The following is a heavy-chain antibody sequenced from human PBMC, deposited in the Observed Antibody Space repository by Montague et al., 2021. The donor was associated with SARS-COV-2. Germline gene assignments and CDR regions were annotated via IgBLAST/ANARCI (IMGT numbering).Heavy chain of an antibody. Sequence: SRRLSCAASGFTFSRYAMILVRQAPGKGLEWVSTISSTGGSTYYADSVKGRFIISRDNSRNTVYMQMNNLRAEDTAVYYCAKGFTYSFASDGYPNYFDPWGQGTLVSVSS. CDR3: AKGFTYSFASDGYPNYFDP. V-gene: IGHV3-23*01. J-gene: IGHJ5*02. D-gene: IGHD3-10*01. CDR2: ISSTGGST. CDR1: GFTFSRYA.